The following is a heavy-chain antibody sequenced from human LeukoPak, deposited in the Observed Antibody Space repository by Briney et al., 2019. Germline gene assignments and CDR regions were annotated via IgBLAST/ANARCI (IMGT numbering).Heavy chain of an antibody. CDR1: GFTFSSYG. CDR2: IWYDGSNK. J-gene: IGHJ4*02. V-gene: IGHV3-33*01. Sequence: PGGSLRLSCAASGFTFSSYGMHWVRQAPGKGLEWVAVIWYDGSNKYYADSVKGRFTISRDNSKNTLYLQMNSLKPEDTAVYFCARDRGGSGYYYFDYWGQGTLVTVSS. D-gene: IGHD6-19*01. CDR3: ARDRGGSGYYYFDY.